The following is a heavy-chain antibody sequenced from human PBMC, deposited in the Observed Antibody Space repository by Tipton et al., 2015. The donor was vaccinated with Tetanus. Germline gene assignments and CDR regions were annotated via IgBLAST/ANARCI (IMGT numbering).Heavy chain of an antibody. D-gene: IGHD4-17*01. Sequence: QLVQSGPEVKKPGASVKVSCKASGYTFTSYYMHWVRQAPGQGLEWMGIINPSGGSTSYAQKFQGRVTMTRDTSTSTVYMELSSLRSEDTAVYYCARVYYGDYETGYFDYWGQGTLVTVSS. CDR2: INPSGGST. CDR3: ARVYYGDYETGYFDY. J-gene: IGHJ4*02. CDR1: GYTFTSYY. V-gene: IGHV1-46*01.